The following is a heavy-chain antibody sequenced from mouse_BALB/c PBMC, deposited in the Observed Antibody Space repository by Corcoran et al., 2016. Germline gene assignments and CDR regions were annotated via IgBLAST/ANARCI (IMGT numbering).Heavy chain of an antibody. CDR3: AREAYFDY. CDR1: GYTFTSYV. CDR2: INPYNDGT. J-gene: IGHJ2*01. V-gene: IGHV1S136*01. Sequence: EVQLQQSGPELVKPGASVKMSCKASGYTFTSYVMHWVKQKPGQGLEWIGYINPYNDGTKYNEKCKGKATLTSDKSSSTAYMELSSLTSEDSAGYYCAREAYFDYWGQGTTLTVSS.